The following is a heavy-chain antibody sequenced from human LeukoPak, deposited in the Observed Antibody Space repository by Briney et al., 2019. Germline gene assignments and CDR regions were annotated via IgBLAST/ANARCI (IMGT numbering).Heavy chain of an antibody. CDR3: ARGRYYYDSSGSDAFDI. CDR2: MNPNSGNT. V-gene: IGHV1-8*01. D-gene: IGHD3-22*01. Sequence: ASVKVSCKASGYTFTSYDINWVRQATGQGLEWMGWMNPNSGNTSYAQKFQGRVTITRNTSISTAYMELSSLRSEDTAVYYCARGRYYYDSSGSDAFDIWGQGTMVTVSS. J-gene: IGHJ3*02. CDR1: GYTFTSYD.